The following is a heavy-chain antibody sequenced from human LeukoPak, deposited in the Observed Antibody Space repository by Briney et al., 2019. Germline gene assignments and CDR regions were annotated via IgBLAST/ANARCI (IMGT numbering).Heavy chain of an antibody. CDR3: ARPTSWVNYFDP. D-gene: IGHD1-7*01. Sequence: MSSETLSLTCAVFGGSFSGHYWTWIRQPPGKGLEWIGEINHSGGTNYNPSLESRVTISVDTSKNQFSLKLSSLTAADTAVYYCARPTSWVNYFDPWGQGTLVTVSS. CDR2: INHSGGT. CDR1: GGSFSGHY. J-gene: IGHJ5*02. V-gene: IGHV4-34*01.